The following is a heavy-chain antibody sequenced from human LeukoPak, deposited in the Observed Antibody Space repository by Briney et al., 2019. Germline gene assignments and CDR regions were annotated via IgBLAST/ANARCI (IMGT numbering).Heavy chain of an antibody. CDR2: IKQDGSEK. CDR3: ARGGVRWFDP. Sequence: GGSLRLSCAASGFTFSSYSMNWVRQAPGKGLEWVANIKQDGSEKYYVDSVKGRFTISRDNAKNSLYLQMNSLRAEDTAVYYCARGGVRWFDPWGQGTLVTVSS. J-gene: IGHJ5*02. CDR1: GFTFSSYS. V-gene: IGHV3-7*01.